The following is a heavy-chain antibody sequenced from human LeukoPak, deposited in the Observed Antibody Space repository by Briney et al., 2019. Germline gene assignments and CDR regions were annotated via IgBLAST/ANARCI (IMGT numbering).Heavy chain of an antibody. CDR3: ARDYYDSSGYYSPLFDY. D-gene: IGHD3-22*01. V-gene: IGHV3-11*04. CDR1: GFTFSDYY. J-gene: IGHJ4*02. CDR2: ISSSGSTI. Sequence: GGSLRLSCAASGFTFSDYYMSWIRQAPGKGLEWVSYISSSGSTIYYADSVKGRFTISRDNAKNSLYLQMNSLRAEDTAVYYCARDYYDSSGYYSPLFDYWGQGTLVTVSS.